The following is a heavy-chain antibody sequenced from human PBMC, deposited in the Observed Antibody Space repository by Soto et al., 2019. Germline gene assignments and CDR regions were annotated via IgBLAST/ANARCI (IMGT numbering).Heavy chain of an antibody. CDR1: GESFSGYY. CDR3: ARYEYGNSLYGVDV. D-gene: IGHD1-7*01. J-gene: IGHJ6*02. V-gene: IGHV4-34*01. Sequence: LSLTCVVSGESFSGYYWSWIRQTPGMGLEWIGEVDHRGSTTYNPSLKNRASISIDSSKSLFSLELTSVTAADTALYFCARYEYGNSLYGVDVWGQGTRVTVSS. CDR2: VDHRGST.